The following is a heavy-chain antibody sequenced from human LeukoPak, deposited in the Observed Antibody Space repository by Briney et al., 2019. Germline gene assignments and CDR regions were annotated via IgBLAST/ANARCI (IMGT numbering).Heavy chain of an antibody. V-gene: IGHV3-64*01. CDR1: GFTFSSYA. J-gene: IGHJ4*02. Sequence: GGSLRLSCAASGFTFSSYAMHWVRQAPGKGLEYVSAISSNGGSTYYANSVKGRFTISRDNSKNTLYLQMNSLRAEDTAVYYCAEDGGYAFGYWGLGTLVTVSS. D-gene: IGHD2-15*01. CDR2: ISSNGGST. CDR3: AEDGGYAFGY.